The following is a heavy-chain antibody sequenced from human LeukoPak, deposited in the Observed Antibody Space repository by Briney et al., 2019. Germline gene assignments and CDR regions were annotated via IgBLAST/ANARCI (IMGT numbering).Heavy chain of an antibody. CDR3: AKPGADCSGGSCYSDY. J-gene: IGHJ4*02. CDR2: ISYDGSYE. V-gene: IGHV3-30*18. CDR1: GFTFSAFG. Sequence: GRSLRLSCAASGFTFSAFGMHWVRQAPGKGLEWVAVISYDGSYEYFADSVKGRFTISRDNSKNTLYLQINSLRAEDTAMYYCAKPGADCSGGSCYSDYWGQGTLVTVSS. D-gene: IGHD2-15*01.